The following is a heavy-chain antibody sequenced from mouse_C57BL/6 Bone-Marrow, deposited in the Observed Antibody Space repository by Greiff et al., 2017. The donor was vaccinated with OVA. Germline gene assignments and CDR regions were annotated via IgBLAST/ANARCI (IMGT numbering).Heavy chain of an antibody. CDR2: INPNYGTT. V-gene: IGHV1-39*01. J-gene: IGHJ1*03. CDR3: ASPYGSSRYWYFDV. D-gene: IGHD1-1*01. Sequence: LVESGPELVKPGASVKISCKASGYSFTDYNMNWVKQSNGKSLEWIGVINPNYGTTSYNQKFKGKATLTVDQSSSTAYMQLNSLTSEDSAVYYCASPYGSSRYWYFDVWGTGTTVTVSS. CDR1: GYSFTDYN.